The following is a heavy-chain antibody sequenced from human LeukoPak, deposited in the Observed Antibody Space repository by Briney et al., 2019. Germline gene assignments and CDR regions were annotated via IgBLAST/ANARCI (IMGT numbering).Heavy chain of an antibody. D-gene: IGHD5-18*01. CDR2: INNSGST. CDR3: ARGHRGGYSYGRAPKAFDI. Sequence: SETLSLTCAVYGGSFSGYYWSWIRQPPGKGLEWIGEINNSGSTNYNPSLKSRVTISVDTSKNQFSLKLSSVTAADTAVYYCARGHRGGYSYGRAPKAFDIWGQGTMVTVSS. J-gene: IGHJ3*02. V-gene: IGHV4-34*01. CDR1: GGSFSGYY.